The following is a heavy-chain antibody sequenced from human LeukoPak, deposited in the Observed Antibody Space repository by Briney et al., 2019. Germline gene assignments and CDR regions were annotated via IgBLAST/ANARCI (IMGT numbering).Heavy chain of an antibody. CDR2: IYYSGST. J-gene: IGHJ4*02. CDR3: ARATPGFNYDFWSGYYTYFDY. V-gene: IGHV4-59*01. D-gene: IGHD3-3*01. Sequence: SETLSLTCTVSGGSISSYYWSWIRQPRGKGLEWIGYIYYSGSTNYNPSLKSRVTISVDTSKNQFSLKLSSVTAADTAVYYCARATPGFNYDFWSGYYTYFDYWGQGTLVTVSS. CDR1: GGSISSYY.